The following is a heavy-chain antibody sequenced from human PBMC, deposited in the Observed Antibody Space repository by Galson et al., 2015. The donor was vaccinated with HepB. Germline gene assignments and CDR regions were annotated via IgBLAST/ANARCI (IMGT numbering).Heavy chain of an antibody. CDR3: ARTPIAAAGTAHDAFDI. D-gene: IGHD6-13*01. Sequence: QSGAEVKKPGEPLRISCKGSGYSFTSYWISWVRQMPGKGLEWMGRIDPSDSYTNYSPSFQGHVTISADKSISTAYLQWSSLKASDTAMYYCARTPIAAAGTAHDAFDIWGQGTMVTVSS. CDR2: IDPSDSYT. CDR1: GYSFTSYW. V-gene: IGHV5-10-1*01. J-gene: IGHJ3*02.